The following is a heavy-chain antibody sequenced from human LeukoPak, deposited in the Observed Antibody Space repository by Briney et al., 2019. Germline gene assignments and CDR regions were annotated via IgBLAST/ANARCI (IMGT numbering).Heavy chain of an antibody. V-gene: IGHV3-23*01. D-gene: IGHD2-8*01. Sequence: GGSLRLSCAASGFTFDDYGMSWVRQAPGKGLEWVSAISGSGGSTYYADSVKGRFTISRDNSKNTLYLQMNSLRAEDTAVYYCAKPPKRGVNDYWGQGTLVTVSS. CDR3: AKPPKRGVNDY. CDR1: GFTFDDYG. CDR2: ISGSGGST. J-gene: IGHJ4*02.